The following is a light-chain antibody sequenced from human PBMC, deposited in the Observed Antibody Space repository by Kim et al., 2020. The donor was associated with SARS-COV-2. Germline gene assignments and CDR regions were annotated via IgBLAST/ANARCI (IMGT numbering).Light chain of an antibody. Sequence: SYELTQPPSVSVAPGKTARITCGGNDIGTKSVHWYQARPGQAPVMVIYYNTDRPSGIPERFSGSNSGNTATLTISGVEAGDEADYYCQAWDRSSNSVF. CDR3: QAWDRSSNSV. J-gene: IGLJ7*01. CDR1: DIGTKS. V-gene: IGLV3-21*04. CDR2: YNT.